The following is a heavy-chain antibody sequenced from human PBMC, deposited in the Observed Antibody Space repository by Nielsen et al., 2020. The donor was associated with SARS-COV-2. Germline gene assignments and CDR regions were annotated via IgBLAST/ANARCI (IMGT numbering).Heavy chain of an antibody. V-gene: IGHV4-34*01. D-gene: IGHD3-3*01. CDR1: GGSFSGYY. J-gene: IGHJ5*02. CDR3: ARGWGKDFWSGSNWFDP. Sequence: SETLSLTCAVYGGSFSGYYWSWIRQPPGKGLEWIGEINHSGSTNYNPSLKSRVTISVDTSKNQFSLKLSSVTAADTAMYYCARGWGKDFWSGSNWFDPWGQGTLVTVSS. CDR2: INHSGST.